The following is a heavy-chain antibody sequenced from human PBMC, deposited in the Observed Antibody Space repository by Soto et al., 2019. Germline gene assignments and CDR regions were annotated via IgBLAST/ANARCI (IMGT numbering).Heavy chain of an antibody. J-gene: IGHJ3*02. Sequence: PGGSLRLSCAASGFTFSSYEMNWVRQAPGKGLEWVSYISSSGSTIYYADSVKGRFTISRDNAKNSLYLQMNSLRAEDTAVYYCASRSLLAFDIWGQGTMVTVSS. D-gene: IGHD2-15*01. V-gene: IGHV3-48*03. CDR1: GFTFSSYE. CDR3: ASRSLLAFDI. CDR2: ISSSGSTI.